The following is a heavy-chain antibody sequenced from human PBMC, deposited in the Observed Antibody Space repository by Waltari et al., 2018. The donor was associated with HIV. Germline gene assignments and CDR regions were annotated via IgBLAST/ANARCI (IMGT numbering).Heavy chain of an antibody. CDR1: GGSVSSGSYY. Sequence: QVQLQESGPGLVKPSETLSLTCTVSGGSVSSGSYYWSWIRQPPGKGLEWIGYIYYSGSTNYNPSLKSRVTKSVDTSKNQFSLKLSSVTAADTAVYYCARATLLRYFDWLLPYNWFDPWGQGTLVTVSS. CDR3: ARATLLRYFDWLLPYNWFDP. J-gene: IGHJ5*02. V-gene: IGHV4-61*01. CDR2: IYYSGST. D-gene: IGHD3-9*01.